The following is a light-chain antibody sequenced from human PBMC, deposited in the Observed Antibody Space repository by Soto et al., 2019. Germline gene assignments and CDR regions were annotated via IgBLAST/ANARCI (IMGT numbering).Light chain of an antibody. J-gene: IGKJ5*01. V-gene: IGKV1-12*01. CDR1: QDVGKW. CDR3: QQANSFPIT. CDR2: GAS. Sequence: DIQMTQSPSSVSASVGDRVTITCRASQDVGKWLAWYQQKPGKAPTLLIHGASSLQSGVPSRYSGSGHGTDFTLTISSLQPEDFATYYCQQANSFPITFGQGTRLENK.